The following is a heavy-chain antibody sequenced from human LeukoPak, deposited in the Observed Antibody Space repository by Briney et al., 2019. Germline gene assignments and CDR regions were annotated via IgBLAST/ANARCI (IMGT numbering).Heavy chain of an antibody. CDR1: GFTFSSYS. Sequence: GGSLRLSCAASGFTFSSYSMNWVRQAPGKGLEWVSYISSSSSTIYYADSVKGRFTISRDNAKKSLYLQMNSLRAEDTAVYYCARDLDISMIVVVIKGGLDYWGQGALVTVSS. CDR2: ISSSSSTI. V-gene: IGHV3-48*04. D-gene: IGHD3-22*01. J-gene: IGHJ4*02. CDR3: ARDLDISMIVVVIKGGLDY.